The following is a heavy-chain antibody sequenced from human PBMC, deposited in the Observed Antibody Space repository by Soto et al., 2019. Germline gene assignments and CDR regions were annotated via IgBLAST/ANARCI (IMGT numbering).Heavy chain of an antibody. J-gene: IGHJ4*02. V-gene: IGHV4-4*02. CDR1: GGSVSTSDW. CDR3: ARLTSQGPRFDS. Sequence: QVRLQESGPGLVRPWGTLSLTCTVSGGSVSTSDWWAWVRQAPGKGLQWIGEIYQSGKTNYNPSLESQVTIAVDRYRNESSLNLNYLTAADTAVYYCARLTSQGPRFDSWGQGSLVTVSS. CDR2: IYQSGKT.